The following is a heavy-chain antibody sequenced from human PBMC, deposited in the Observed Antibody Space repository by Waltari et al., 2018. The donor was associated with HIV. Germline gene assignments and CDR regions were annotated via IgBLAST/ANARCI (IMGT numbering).Heavy chain of an antibody. Sequence: EVEVVESGGGLVQPGGSVRPYCAASGFTFRSYEVNWVRQAPGKGLEWVSYISSSGSTIYFADSVKGRFTMSRDNAKNSLYLRMNSLRAEDTAVYYCARAFMIRGTGAFDIWGQGTMVTVSS. D-gene: IGHD3-10*01. CDR3: ARAFMIRGTGAFDI. J-gene: IGHJ3*02. CDR1: GFTFRSYE. CDR2: ISSSGSTI. V-gene: IGHV3-48*03.